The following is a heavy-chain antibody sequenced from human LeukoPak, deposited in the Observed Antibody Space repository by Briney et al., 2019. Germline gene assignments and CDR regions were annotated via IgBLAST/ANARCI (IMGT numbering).Heavy chain of an antibody. CDR2: INHSGST. CDR3: ARGVGLTQGGTFDY. J-gene: IGHJ4*02. CDR1: GGSFSGYY. V-gene: IGHV4-34*01. Sequence: PSETLSLTCAVYGGSFSGYYWSWIRQSPGKGLEWIGEINHSGSTNYNPSLKSRVTISVDTSKNQLSLKLSSVTAADTAVFYCARGVGLTQGGTFDYWGQGTLVTVSS. D-gene: IGHD1-1*01.